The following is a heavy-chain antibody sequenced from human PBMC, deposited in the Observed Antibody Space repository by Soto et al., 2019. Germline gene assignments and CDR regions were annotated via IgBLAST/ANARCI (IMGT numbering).Heavy chain of an antibody. CDR3: EFTLGGNYFGMDV. V-gene: IGHV4-39*01. Sequence: AETLSLTCTVSGGAISSSTYYWGWSRQPPGKGLEWIGSFYYSGRTDYNPSLKSRVTISVDTSEHHTSLNLSSVTAADTGFYCCEFTLGGNYFGMDVWGHGTSVTVSS. CDR1: GGAISSSTYY. D-gene: IGHD3-16*01. CDR2: FYYSGRT. J-gene: IGHJ6*01.